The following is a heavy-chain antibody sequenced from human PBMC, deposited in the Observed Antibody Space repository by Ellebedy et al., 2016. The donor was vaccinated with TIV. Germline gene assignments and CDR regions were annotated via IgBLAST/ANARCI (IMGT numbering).Heavy chain of an antibody. Sequence: GESLKISCAASGFPFSSVWINWVRQPPGRGLEWVGRVKSKPDGGATEYAAPVKGRITISRDDSKNTVYLQLNSLKAEDTAVYYCATEGMWTFDYWGQGTPVTVPS. V-gene: IGHV3-15*01. J-gene: IGHJ4*02. CDR1: GFPFSSVW. CDR3: ATEGMWTFDY. CDR2: VKSKPDGGAT. D-gene: IGHD2-21*01.